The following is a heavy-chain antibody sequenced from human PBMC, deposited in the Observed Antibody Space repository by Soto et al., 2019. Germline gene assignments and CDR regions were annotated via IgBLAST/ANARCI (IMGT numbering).Heavy chain of an antibody. D-gene: IGHD2-2*01. CDR1: GGTFSSYA. CDR3: ARGEGYQLLPGEGAFDI. J-gene: IGHJ3*02. CDR2: IIPIFGTA. Sequence: QVQLVQSGAEVKKPGSSVKVSCKASGGTFSSYAISWVRQAPGQGLEWMGGIIPIFGTANYAQKFQGRVTITEDESTSTAYMELSSLRSEDTAVYYCARGEGYQLLPGEGAFDIWGQGTMVTVSS. V-gene: IGHV1-69*01.